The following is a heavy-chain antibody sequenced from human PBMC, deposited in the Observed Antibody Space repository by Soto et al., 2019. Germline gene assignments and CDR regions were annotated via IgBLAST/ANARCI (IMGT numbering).Heavy chain of an antibody. CDR1: GYTFSSHA. D-gene: IGHD3-3*01. Sequence: ASVKVSFKASGYTFSSHAIHWLRQAPGQRLEWMGWINAGNGDTNYSQKFQGRVAFTTDTSARSAYMELSTLRSEDTAVYYCARDGARIAVFGVVYYFDYWGQGTVVTVSS. J-gene: IGHJ4*02. V-gene: IGHV1-3*01. CDR2: INAGNGDT. CDR3: ARDGARIAVFGVVYYFDY.